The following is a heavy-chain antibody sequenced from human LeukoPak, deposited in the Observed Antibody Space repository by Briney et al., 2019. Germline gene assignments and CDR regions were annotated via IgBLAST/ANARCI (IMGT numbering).Heavy chain of an antibody. CDR2: IYYSGST. V-gene: IGHV4-59*01. CDR1: GGSISTYY. D-gene: IGHD3-22*01. J-gene: IGHJ4*02. CDR3: ARSHYYYDNMDY. Sequence: KSSETLSLTCNVSGGSISTYYWNWVRQPPGKGLEWIGNIYYSGSTNYNPSLKSRVTISVDTSKNQFSLKVSSVTAADTAVYYCARSHYYYDNMDYWVQVTLVTVSS.